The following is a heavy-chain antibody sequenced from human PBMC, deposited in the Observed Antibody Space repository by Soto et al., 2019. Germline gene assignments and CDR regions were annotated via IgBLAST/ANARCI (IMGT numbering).Heavy chain of an antibody. V-gene: IGHV3-21*01. CDR2: ISSSSSYI. J-gene: IGHJ6*02. D-gene: IGHD3-3*01. Sequence: GGSLRLSCAASGFTFSSYSMNWVRQAPGKGLEWVSSISSSSSYIYYADSVKGRFTISRDNAKNSLYLQMNSLRAEDTAVYYCARAARFLEWLLDYYYYGMDVWGQGTTVTVSS. CDR1: GFTFSSYS. CDR3: ARAARFLEWLLDYYYYGMDV.